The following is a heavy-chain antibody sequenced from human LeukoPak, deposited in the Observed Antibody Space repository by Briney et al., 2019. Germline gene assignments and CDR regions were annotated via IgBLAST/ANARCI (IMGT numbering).Heavy chain of an antibody. CDR2: IIPIFGTA. CDR1: GVTFSSYG. J-gene: IGHJ4*02. D-gene: IGHD5-24*01. CDR3: ARGPKVGRDGYNFYYFDY. V-gene: IGHV1-69*13. Sequence: SVKVSCKASGVTFSSYGITWVRQAPGQGLEWMGGIIPIFGTANYAQKFQGRVTITADESTSTAYMELSSLRSEDTAVYYCARGPKVGRDGYNFYYFDYWGQGTLVTVSS.